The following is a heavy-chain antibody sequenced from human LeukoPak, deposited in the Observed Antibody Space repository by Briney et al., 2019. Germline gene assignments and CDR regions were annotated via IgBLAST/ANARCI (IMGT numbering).Heavy chain of an antibody. D-gene: IGHD6-19*01. CDR3: AREVLSGYSSGWYRGFDY. CDR1: GFTFSSYG. Sequence: GRSLRLSCAASGFTFSSYGMHWVRQAPGKGLEWGAVIWYDGSNKYYADSVKGRFTISRDNSKNTLYLQMNSLRAEDTAVYYCAREVLSGYSSGWYRGFDYWGQGTLVTVSS. J-gene: IGHJ4*02. V-gene: IGHV3-33*01. CDR2: IWYDGSNK.